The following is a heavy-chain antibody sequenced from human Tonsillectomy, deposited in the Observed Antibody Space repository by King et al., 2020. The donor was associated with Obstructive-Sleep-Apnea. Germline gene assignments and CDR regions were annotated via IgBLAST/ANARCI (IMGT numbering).Heavy chain of an antibody. CDR3: ARGVLRNFDWLIYGDNGGSPSYYFDY. Sequence: VQLVQSGAEVKKPGASVKVSCRASGYTFTSFDINWVRQAAGQGLEWVGWMNPNSGNTGYAQKFQGRSTMTRKTSISTAYMDLSSLRSEDTAVYFCARGVLRNFDWLIYGDNGGSPSYYFDYWGLGTLVTVSS. CDR1: GYTFTSFD. J-gene: IGHJ4*02. D-gene: IGHD3-9*01. V-gene: IGHV1-8*01. CDR2: MNPNSGNT.